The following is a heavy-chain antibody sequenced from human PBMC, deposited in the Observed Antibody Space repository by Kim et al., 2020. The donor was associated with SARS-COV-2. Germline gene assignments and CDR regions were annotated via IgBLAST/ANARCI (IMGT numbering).Heavy chain of an antibody. CDR3: ARRVRITIFGVVTYFDY. Sequence: LKSRVTISVDKSKNQFSLKLSSATAADTAVYYCARRVRITIFGVVTYFDYWGQGTLVTVSS. J-gene: IGHJ4*02. D-gene: IGHD3-3*01. V-gene: IGHV4-4*02.